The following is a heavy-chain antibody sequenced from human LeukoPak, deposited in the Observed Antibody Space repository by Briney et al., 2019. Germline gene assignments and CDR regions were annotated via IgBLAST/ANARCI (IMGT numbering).Heavy chain of an antibody. D-gene: IGHD5-24*01. Sequence: GGSLRLSCAASGFTFNSYAMHWVRQAPGKGLEWVAVISYDANNEYYAASVKGRFTISRDDSKNTLYLQMNSLRAEDTAVYYCARDYESHGHNVVLYFQDWGQGTLVTVSS. CDR2: ISYDANNE. V-gene: IGHV3-30*04. CDR3: ARDYESHGHNVVLYFQD. CDR1: GFTFNSYA. J-gene: IGHJ1*01.